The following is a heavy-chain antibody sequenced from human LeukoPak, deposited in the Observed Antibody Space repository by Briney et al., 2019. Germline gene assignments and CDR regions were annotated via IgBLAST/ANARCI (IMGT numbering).Heavy chain of an antibody. CDR2: ISGSGDIA. Sequence: GGSLRLSCAASGFSFSSYAMSWVRQAPGKGLEWVSGISGSGDIAYYADSVKGRFTISRDNSKNTLYLQVNSLRAEDTAIYYCAKGGSATITTGGFDPWGQGTLVTVSS. CDR3: AKGGSATITTGGFDP. J-gene: IGHJ5*02. V-gene: IGHV3-23*01. D-gene: IGHD4-11*01. CDR1: GFSFSSYA.